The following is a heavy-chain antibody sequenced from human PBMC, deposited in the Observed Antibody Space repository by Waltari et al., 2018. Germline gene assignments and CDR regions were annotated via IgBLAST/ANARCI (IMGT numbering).Heavy chain of an antibody. J-gene: IGHJ4*02. CDR1: GGSISSYY. Sequence: QVQLQESGPGLVKPSETLSLTCTVSGGSISSYYWSWIRQPPGKGLEWIGYIYYSGSTNYNPYLKSRVTISVDTSKNQFSLKRSSVTAADTAVYYCARSLHSDYWGQGTLVTVSS. CDR2: IYYSGST. D-gene: IGHD3-10*01. CDR3: ARSLHSDY. V-gene: IGHV4-59*01.